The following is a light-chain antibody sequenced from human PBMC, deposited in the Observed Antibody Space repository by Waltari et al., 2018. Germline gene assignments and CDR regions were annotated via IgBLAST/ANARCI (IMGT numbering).Light chain of an antibody. Sequence: SYELTQAPAVYVSPGQTASITCSGDDLVNKHTYWYQQKSGLSPVLVIYDNTRRPSGISERFSGSNSGNTATLTISGTQVMDEADYYCQAWDSSTAVFGGGTKLTVL. CDR3: QAWDSSTAV. CDR2: DNT. V-gene: IGLV3-1*01. CDR1: DLVNKH. J-gene: IGLJ2*01.